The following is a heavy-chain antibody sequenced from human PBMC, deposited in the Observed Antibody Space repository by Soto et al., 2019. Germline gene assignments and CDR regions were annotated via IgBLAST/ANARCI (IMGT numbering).Heavy chain of an antibody. D-gene: IGHD2-2*02. Sequence: GGSLGLGCVGSGFTFSSYSINWVRQAPGKGLEWVSSISSRSDIYYADSVKGRFTISRDNAKNSVSLHMNSLRAEDTAVYYCAREYTAWHLAYGLDVWGQGTTVTVSS. J-gene: IGHJ6*02. CDR2: ISSRSDI. CDR3: AREYTAWHLAYGLDV. CDR1: GFTFSSYS. V-gene: IGHV3-21*01.